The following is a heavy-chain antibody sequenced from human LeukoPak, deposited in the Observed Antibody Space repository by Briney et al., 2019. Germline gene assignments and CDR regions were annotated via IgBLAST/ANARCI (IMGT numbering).Heavy chain of an antibody. CDR2: FDPEDGET. CDR1: GYTLTELS. D-gene: IGHD3-10*01. V-gene: IGHV1-24*01. CDR3: ATDSRFGELTSYFDY. Sequence: ASAKVSCKVSGYTLTELSMHWVRQAPGNGLEWMGGFDPEDGETIYAQKFQGRVTMTEDTSTDTAYMELSSLRSEDTAVYYCATDSRFGELTSYFDYWGQGTLVTVSS. J-gene: IGHJ4*02.